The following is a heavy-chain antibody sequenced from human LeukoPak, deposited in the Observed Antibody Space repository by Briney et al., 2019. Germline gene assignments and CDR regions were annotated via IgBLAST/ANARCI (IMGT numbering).Heavy chain of an antibody. CDR3: GRDLGGRSGY. D-gene: IGHD1-26*01. CDR2: IERDGSDK. Sequence: GGSLRLSCAASGFTFSGYWMSWVRQAPGKGLEWVANIERDGSDKYYVNSVKGRFTISRDNAKNTLYLQMNSLRAEDTAVYYCGRDLGGRSGYWGQGTLVTVSS. CDR1: GFTFSGYW. J-gene: IGHJ4*02. V-gene: IGHV3-7*03.